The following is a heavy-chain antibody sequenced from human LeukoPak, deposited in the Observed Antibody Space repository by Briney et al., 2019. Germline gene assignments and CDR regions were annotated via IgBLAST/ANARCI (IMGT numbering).Heavy chain of an antibody. V-gene: IGHV3-7*01. D-gene: IGHD2-8*01. J-gene: IGHJ3*02. CDR3: ARDQTNDAFDI. Sequence: GGSLRLSCAASGFTFSSYWMSWVRQAPGKGLEWVANIKQDGSEKYYVDSVKGRFTISRDNAKNSLYLKMNSLRAEDTAVYYCARDQTNDAFDIWGQGTMVTVSS. CDR2: IKQDGSEK. CDR1: GFTFSSYW.